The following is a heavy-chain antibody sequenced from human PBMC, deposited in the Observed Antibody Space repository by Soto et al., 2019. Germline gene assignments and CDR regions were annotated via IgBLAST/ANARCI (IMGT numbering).Heavy chain of an antibody. CDR3: ARDQLEQLTYFDY. CDR2: LSGSGDTT. CDR1: GFTFSSSG. V-gene: IGHV3-23*01. Sequence: GGSLRLSCAASGFTFSSSGMSWVRQAPGKGLEWVSALSGSGDTTYHADSVKGRFTISRDNSKSTLYLQMNSLRAEDTAVYYCARDQLEQLTYFDYWGQGTLVTVSS. D-gene: IGHD6-6*01. J-gene: IGHJ4*02.